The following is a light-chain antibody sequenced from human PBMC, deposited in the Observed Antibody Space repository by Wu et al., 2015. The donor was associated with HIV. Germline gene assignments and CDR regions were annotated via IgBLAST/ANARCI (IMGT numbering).Light chain of an antibody. CDR1: QTISSDM. CDR3: QQYSSSPIT. J-gene: IGKJ5*01. Sequence: VLTQSPGTLSLSPGERATLSCRASQTISSDMLAWYQQKPGQAPRLLIYRSSSRATGIPDRFGGSGSGTDFTLTITSLEPEDIAVYSCQQYSSSPITFGQGTRL. CDR2: RSS. V-gene: IGKV3-20*01.